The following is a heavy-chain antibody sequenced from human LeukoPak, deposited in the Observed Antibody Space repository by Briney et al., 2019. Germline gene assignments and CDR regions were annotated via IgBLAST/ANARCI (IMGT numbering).Heavy chain of an antibody. CDR2: IYYSGST. V-gene: IGHV4-59*08. CDR1: GGSISSYY. J-gene: IGHJ5*02. CDR3: ARQPPMVRGVAFEP. D-gene: IGHD3-10*01. Sequence: SETLSLTCTVSGGSISSYYWSWIRQPPGKGLEWIGYIYYSGSTNYNPSLKSRVTISVDTSKNQFSLKLSPVTAADTAVYYCARQPPMVRGVAFEPWGQGTLVTVSS.